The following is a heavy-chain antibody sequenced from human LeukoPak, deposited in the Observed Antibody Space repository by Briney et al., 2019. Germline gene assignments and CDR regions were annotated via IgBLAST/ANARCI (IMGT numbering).Heavy chain of an antibody. CDR3: ARDYGGVFDY. V-gene: IGHV3-33*01. CDR1: GFTFSSYG. CDR2: IWYDGSNK. J-gene: IGHJ4*02. D-gene: IGHD4-23*01. Sequence: GRSLRLSCAASGFTFSSYGMHWVRQAPGKGLEWVAVIWYDGSNKYYADSVKGRFTISRDNSKNTLYLQMNSLRAGDTAVYYCARDYGGVFDYWGQGTLVTVSS.